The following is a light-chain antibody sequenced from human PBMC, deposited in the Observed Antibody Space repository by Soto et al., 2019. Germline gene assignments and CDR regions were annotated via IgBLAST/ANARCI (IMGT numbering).Light chain of an antibody. CDR3: QHANSFPIT. CDR1: QGIGND. Sequence: DIQMTQSPSSLSASVGDRLSITCRASQGIGNDLGWFQQQPEKAPKCLISDASSLQTGVPSRFSGSGSGTEFSLTISSLQPEDSATYYCQHANSFPITFGQGTRLEIK. CDR2: DAS. J-gene: IGKJ5*01. V-gene: IGKV1-17*01.